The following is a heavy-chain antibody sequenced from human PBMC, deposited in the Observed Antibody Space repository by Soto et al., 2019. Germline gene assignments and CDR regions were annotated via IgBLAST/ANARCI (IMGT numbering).Heavy chain of an antibody. Sequence: EEQLVESGGGLVKPGESLRLSCAGYGFTFKTYSMNWVRQAPGKGLEWVSSISGSSSFKYYAESVRGRLTISRDNAKNSLSLQISSLRVEDTGVYYCARALGNTGYPDAFDIWGQGTMVTVSS. CDR1: GFTFKTYS. V-gene: IGHV3-21*01. CDR3: ARALGNTGYPDAFDI. D-gene: IGHD3-9*01. J-gene: IGHJ3*02. CDR2: ISGSSSFK.